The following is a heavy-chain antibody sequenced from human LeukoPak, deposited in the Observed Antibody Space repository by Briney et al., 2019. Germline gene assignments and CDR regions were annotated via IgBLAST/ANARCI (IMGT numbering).Heavy chain of an antibody. J-gene: IGHJ5*02. V-gene: IGHV4-4*07. CDR1: GGSISSYY. Sequence: PSETLSLTCTVSGGSISSYYWSWIRQPAGKGLEWIGRIYTSGATNYNPSLKSRVTMSVDTSKNQFSLKLSSVTAADTAVYYCARDKSSSSWYGYWFDPWGQGTLVTVSS. CDR3: ARDKSSSSWYGYWFDP. D-gene: IGHD6-13*01. CDR2: IYTSGAT.